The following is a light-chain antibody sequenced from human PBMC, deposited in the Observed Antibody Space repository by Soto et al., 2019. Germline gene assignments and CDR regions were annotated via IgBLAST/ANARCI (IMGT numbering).Light chain of an antibody. V-gene: IGKV1-5*01. J-gene: IGKJ2*01. CDR1: QSINTW. CDR3: QNYNTFSRYT. CDR2: DAS. Sequence: DLEMTQSPSSLFASVGDSVTITCRASQSINTWLAWYQQKPGKAPKLLIYDASSLESGVPSRFSGGGSATEFSLTIDRLQPDDFATYYCQNYNTFSRYTFGQGTKLEIK.